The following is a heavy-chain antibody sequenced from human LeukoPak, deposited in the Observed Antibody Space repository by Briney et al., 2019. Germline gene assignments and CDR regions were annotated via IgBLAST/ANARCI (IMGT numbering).Heavy chain of an antibody. CDR2: IYSGGST. D-gene: IGHD3-10*01. V-gene: IGHV3-53*01. CDR3: AKDRGIISDY. J-gene: IGHJ4*02. CDR1: GFTVSSNY. Sequence: LPGGSLRLSCAASGFTVSSNYMSWVRQAPGKGLEWVSVIYSGGSTYYADSVKGRFTISRDNSKSTLYIQMNSLRAEDTAVYYCAKDRGIISDYWGQGTLVTVSS.